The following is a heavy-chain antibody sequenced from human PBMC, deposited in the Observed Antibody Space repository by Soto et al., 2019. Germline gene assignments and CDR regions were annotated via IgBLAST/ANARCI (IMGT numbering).Heavy chain of an antibody. V-gene: IGHV3-30-3*01. J-gene: IGHJ4*02. CDR3: AKDLQTYYYGSGSSY. CDR1: GFTFSSYA. Sequence: PGGSLRLSCAASGFTFSSYAMHWVRQAPGKGLEWVAVISYDGSNKYYADSVKGRFTISRDNSKNMLYLQMNSLRAEDTAVYYCAKDLQTYYYGSGSSYWGQGTLVTVSS. CDR2: ISYDGSNK. D-gene: IGHD3-10*01.